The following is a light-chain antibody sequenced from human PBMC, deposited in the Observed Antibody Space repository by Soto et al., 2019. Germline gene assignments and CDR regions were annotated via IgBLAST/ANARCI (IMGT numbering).Light chain of an antibody. J-gene: IGKJ1*01. CDR1: QGIRRD. CDR3: LQDFNFPRT. Sequence: AIQMTQSPSSLSASVGDTVTITCRASQGIRRDLSWYQQKPGEAPKLLIYSASDLQGAVPSRFHGSGSGTDFTLTISSLQPEDFATYYCLQDFNFPRTFGQGTKVEV. V-gene: IGKV1-6*01. CDR2: SAS.